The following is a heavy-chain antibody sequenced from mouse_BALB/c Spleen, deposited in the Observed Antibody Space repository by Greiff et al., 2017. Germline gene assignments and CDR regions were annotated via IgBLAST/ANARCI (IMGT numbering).Heavy chain of an antibody. CDR2: ISSGGSYT. V-gene: IGHV5-6*02. J-gene: IGHJ4*01. Sequence: DVKLVESGGDLVKPGGSLKLSCAASGFTFSSYGMSWVRQTPDKRLEWVATISSGGSYTYYPDSVKGRFTISRDNAKNTLYLQMSSLKSEDTAMYYCARRMTLYAMDYWGQGTSVTVSS. CDR1: GFTFSSYG. CDR3: ARRMTLYAMDY.